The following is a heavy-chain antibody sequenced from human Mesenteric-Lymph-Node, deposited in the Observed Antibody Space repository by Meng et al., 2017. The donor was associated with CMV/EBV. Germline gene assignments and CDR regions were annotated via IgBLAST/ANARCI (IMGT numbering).Heavy chain of an antibody. CDR3: ARATYDILTGYYTPLWPDY. CDR2: INPSGGST. D-gene: IGHD3-9*01. CDR1: GYTFTSYY. Sequence: ASALVSCKASGYTFTSYYMHWVRQAPGQGLEWMGIINPSGGSTSYAQKFQGRVTVTRDTSTTTVYMELSSLRSEDTAVYYCARATYDILTGYYTPLWPDYWGQGTLVTVSS. J-gene: IGHJ4*02. V-gene: IGHV1-46*01.